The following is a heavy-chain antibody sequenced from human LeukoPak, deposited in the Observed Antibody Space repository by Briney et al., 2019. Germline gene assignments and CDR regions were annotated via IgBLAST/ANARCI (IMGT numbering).Heavy chain of an antibody. CDR2: ISAYNGNT. Sequence: GASVKVSCKASGGTFSSYAISWVRQAPGQGLEWMGWISAYNGNTNYAQKLQGRVTMTTDTSTSTAYMELRSLRSDDTAVYYCARVAVADAFDYWGQGTLVTVSS. D-gene: IGHD6-19*01. CDR3: ARVAVADAFDY. J-gene: IGHJ4*02. CDR1: GGTFSSYA. V-gene: IGHV1-18*01.